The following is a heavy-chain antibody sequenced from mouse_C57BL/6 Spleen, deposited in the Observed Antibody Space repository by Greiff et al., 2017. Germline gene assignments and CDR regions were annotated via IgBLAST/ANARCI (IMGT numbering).Heavy chain of an antibody. V-gene: IGHV5-17*01. CDR3: ARLGDGYFDY. CDR2: ISSGSSTI. D-gene: IGHD2-3*01. CDR1: GFTFSDYG. J-gene: IGHJ2*01. Sequence: VQLKESGGGLVKPGGSLKLSCAASGFTFSDYGMHWVRQAPEKGLEWVAYISSGSSTIYYADTVKGRFPISRDNAKNTLFLQMTSLRSEDTAMYYCARLGDGYFDYWGQGTTLTVSS.